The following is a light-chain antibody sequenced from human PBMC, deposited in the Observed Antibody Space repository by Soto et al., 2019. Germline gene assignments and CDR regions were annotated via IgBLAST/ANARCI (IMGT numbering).Light chain of an antibody. CDR1: TSNIGSNT. CDR3: ATWDDSLHGFYV. V-gene: IGLV1-44*01. Sequence: QSVLSQPPSASGTPGQRVTISCSGSTSNIGSNTVDWYRHLPGTAPKLLIYNNNQRPSGVPDRISGSKSGTSASLAISGLQSEDEADYYCATWDDSLHGFYVFGTGTKLTVL. J-gene: IGLJ1*01. CDR2: NNN.